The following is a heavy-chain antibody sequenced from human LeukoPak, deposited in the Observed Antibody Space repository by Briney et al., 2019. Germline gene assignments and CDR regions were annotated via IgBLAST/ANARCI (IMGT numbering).Heavy chain of an antibody. J-gene: IGHJ4*02. V-gene: IGHV1-69*11. D-gene: IGHD6-13*01. Sequence: GSSVKVSCKSSGESLSNYLITWVRQAPGQGLEWMGHVIPVLGRSNFAQKYQGRITITADESTNTAYMELRSLRSEDTAVYYCARGGLLDSSSWSFDYWGQGTLVTVSS. CDR1: GESLSNYL. CDR2: VIPVLGRS. CDR3: ARGGLLDSSSWSFDY.